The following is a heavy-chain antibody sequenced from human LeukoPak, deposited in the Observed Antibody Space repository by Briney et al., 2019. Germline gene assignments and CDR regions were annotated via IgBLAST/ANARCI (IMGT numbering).Heavy chain of an antibody. D-gene: IGHD1-1*01. V-gene: IGHV1-69*13. Sequence: GASVKVSCKASGGTFSSYAISWVRQAPGQRLEWMGGIIPIFGTANYAQKFQGRVTITADESTSTAYMELSSLRSEDTAVYYCVSRPVGTTGSFWYWGQGTLVTVSS. J-gene: IGHJ4*02. CDR3: VSRPVGTTGSFWY. CDR2: IIPIFGTA. CDR1: GGTFSSYA.